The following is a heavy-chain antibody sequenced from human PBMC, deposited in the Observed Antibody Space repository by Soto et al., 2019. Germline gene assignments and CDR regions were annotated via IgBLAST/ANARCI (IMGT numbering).Heavy chain of an antibody. J-gene: IGHJ4*02. V-gene: IGHV3-30-3*01. D-gene: IGHD1-26*01. CDR1: GFTFSSYP. Sequence: GGSLRLSCAPSGFTFSSYPLHWVRQAPGKGLEWVAVISYDGSNKYYADSVKGRFTISRDNSKNTLYLQMNSLRAEDTAVYYWARDLIVRATYLENWGKGTMVTVAS. CDR3: ARDLIVRATYLEN. CDR2: ISYDGSNK.